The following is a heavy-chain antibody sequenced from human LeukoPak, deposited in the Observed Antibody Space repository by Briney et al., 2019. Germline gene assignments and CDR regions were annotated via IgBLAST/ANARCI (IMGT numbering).Heavy chain of an antibody. Sequence: GGSLRLSCAASGFTFDDYAMHWVRQAPGKGLEWVSGISWNSGSIGDADSVKGRFTISRDNAKNSLYLQMNSLRAEDTALYYCAKARVQAPLDYWGQGTLVTVSS. D-gene: IGHD3-10*02. V-gene: IGHV3-9*01. CDR2: ISWNSGSI. CDR3: AKARVQAPLDY. CDR1: GFTFDDYA. J-gene: IGHJ4*02.